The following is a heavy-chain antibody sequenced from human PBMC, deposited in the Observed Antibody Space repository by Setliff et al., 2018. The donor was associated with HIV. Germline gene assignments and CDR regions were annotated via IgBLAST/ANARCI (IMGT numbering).Heavy chain of an antibody. D-gene: IGHD3-16*01. CDR2: IYQSGST. CDR1: GYSISSGYY. V-gene: IGHV4-38-2*01. J-gene: IGHJ6*03. CDR3: ARSKKRGDYYYYYYYMDV. Sequence: SETLSLTCAVSGYSISSGYYWGWIRQPPGKGLEWIGCIYQSGSTYYNVSLKSRVIISVDTSKNQFSLKLNSVTAADTAIYYCARSKKRGDYYYYYYYMDVWGKGTTVTVSS.